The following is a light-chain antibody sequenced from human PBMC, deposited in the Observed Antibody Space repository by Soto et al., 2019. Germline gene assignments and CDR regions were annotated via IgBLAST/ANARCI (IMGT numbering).Light chain of an antibody. V-gene: IGLV2-18*02. CDR2: EVS. J-gene: IGLJ1*01. CDR1: SSDVGNYNR. Sequence: QSALTQPPSVSGSPRQSVTISCTGTSSDVGNYNRVSWYQQPPGTAPKVIIYEVSNRPSGVPDRFSGSKSGNTASRTISGLQAEDEADYYCSSYTSSSTYVFGTGTKLTVL. CDR3: SSYTSSSTYV.